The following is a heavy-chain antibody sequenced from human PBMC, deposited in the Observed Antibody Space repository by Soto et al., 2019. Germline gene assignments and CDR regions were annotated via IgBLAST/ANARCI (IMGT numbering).Heavy chain of an antibody. D-gene: IGHD2-21*02. V-gene: IGHV4-39*01. J-gene: IGHJ4*02. CDR3: TRLIHCFRTACYFDT. CDR2: VHYSGTT. Sequence: SETLSLTCTVSGGSISSTSDFWAWVRQPPGRGLQWIGSVHYSGTTYYDPSLQSRVIISGDTSKNQFSLKLRSVTATDAAVYSCTRLIHCFRTACYFDTWSQGTLVTGS. CDR1: GGSISSTSDF.